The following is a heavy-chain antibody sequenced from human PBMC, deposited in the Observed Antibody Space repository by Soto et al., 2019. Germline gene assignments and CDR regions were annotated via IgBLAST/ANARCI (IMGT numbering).Heavy chain of an antibody. CDR1: RYTFTSYD. Sequence: ASVKVSCKAXRYTFTSYDINLVRQSTGQWLECMGWMNPNSGNTGYAQKFQGRVTMTRNTSISTAYMELSSLRSEDTAVYYCARATYDFWSGYYRCMDVWGKGTTVTVSS. V-gene: IGHV1-8*01. CDR2: MNPNSGNT. CDR3: ARATYDFWSGYYRCMDV. D-gene: IGHD3-3*01. J-gene: IGHJ6*03.